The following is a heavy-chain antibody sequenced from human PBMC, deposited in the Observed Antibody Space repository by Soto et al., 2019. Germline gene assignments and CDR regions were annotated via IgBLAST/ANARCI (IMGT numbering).Heavy chain of an antibody. CDR3: STGGYDFDY. Sequence: SVSNAWMNWVRQAPGKGLEWVGRIKSKYDGGTTDYAAPVKGRFTISREDSKITVYLQMNSLEIEDTAVYYCSTGGYDFDYWGQGTVVTVSS. V-gene: IGHV3-15*07. D-gene: IGHD2-15*01. CDR1: SVSNAW. J-gene: IGHJ4*02. CDR2: IKSKYDGGTT.